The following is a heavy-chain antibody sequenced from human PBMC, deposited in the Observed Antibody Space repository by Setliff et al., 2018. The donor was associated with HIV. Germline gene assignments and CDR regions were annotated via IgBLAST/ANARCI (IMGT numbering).Heavy chain of an antibody. CDR1: GYTLTTHA. CDR2: ISAYNGNT. J-gene: IGHJ4*02. CDR3: ARRTDSSGWPFDS. Sequence: GASVKVSCKASGYTLTTHAMHWVRQAPGQSLEWMGWISAYNGNTNNAQKLQGRVTMTTDTSTSTAYMELNGLKFDDQAVYYCARRTDSSGWPFDSWGRGTLVTVSS. V-gene: IGHV1-18*01. D-gene: IGHD6-19*01.